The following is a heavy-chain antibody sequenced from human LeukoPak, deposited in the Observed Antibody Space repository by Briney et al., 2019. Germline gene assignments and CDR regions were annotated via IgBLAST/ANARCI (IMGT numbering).Heavy chain of an antibody. CDR2: ISGSGGST. D-gene: IGHD4-23*01. CDR3: AKGISVTTVVDY. CDR1: GFTFSSYA. Sequence: GGSLRLSCAASGFTFSSYAMSWVRQAPGKGLEWVSIISGSGGSTYYADSVKGRVTISRDNSKNTLYLQMNSLRAEDTAVYYCAKGISVTTVVDYWGQGSLVTVSS. J-gene: IGHJ4*02. V-gene: IGHV3-23*01.